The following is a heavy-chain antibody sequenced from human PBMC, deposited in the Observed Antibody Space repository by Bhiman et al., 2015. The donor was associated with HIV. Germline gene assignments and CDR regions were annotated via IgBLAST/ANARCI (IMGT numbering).Heavy chain of an antibody. CDR3: ARERAVVDYYYGMDV. D-gene: IGHD6-19*01. CDR1: GFTFSSYW. V-gene: IGHV3-74*03. Sequence: EVQLVQSGGHLVQSGGSLWLSCAASGFTFSSYWMHWVRQAPGKGLVWVSRINRDGSSTTYADSVKGRFTISRDNAKNTLYLQMNSLRVEDTAVYYCARERAVVDYYYGMDVWGPRDHGHRLL. J-gene: IGHJ6*01. CDR2: INRDGSST.